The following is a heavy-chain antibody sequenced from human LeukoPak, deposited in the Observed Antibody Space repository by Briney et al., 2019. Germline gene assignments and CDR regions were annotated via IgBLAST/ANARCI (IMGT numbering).Heavy chain of an antibody. D-gene: IGHD3/OR15-3a*01. V-gene: IGHV4-59*01. Sequence: SETLSPTCTVSGGSISSYYWSWIRQPPGKGLEWIGYIYYSGSTNYNPSLKSRVTISVDTSKNQFSLKLSSVTAADTAVYYCARDSPHFGLSPYYYYGMDVWGQGTTVTVSS. CDR3: ARDSPHFGLSPYYYYGMDV. J-gene: IGHJ6*02. CDR1: GGSISSYY. CDR2: IYYSGST.